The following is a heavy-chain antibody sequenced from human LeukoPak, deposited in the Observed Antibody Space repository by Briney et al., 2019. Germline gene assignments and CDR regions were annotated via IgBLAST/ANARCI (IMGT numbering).Heavy chain of an antibody. CDR1: GGSFSGYY. Sequence: PSETLSLTCVVYGGSFSGYYWSWIRQPPGKGLEWIGEINHSGSTNYNPSLKSRVTISVDTSKNQFSLKLSSVTAADTAVYYCARGRVGTIYWGQGTLVTVSS. D-gene: IGHD1-26*01. V-gene: IGHV4-34*01. CDR3: ARGRVGTIY. J-gene: IGHJ4*02. CDR2: INHSGST.